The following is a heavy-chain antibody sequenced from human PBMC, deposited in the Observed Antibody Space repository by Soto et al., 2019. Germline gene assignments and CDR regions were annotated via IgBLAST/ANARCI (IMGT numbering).Heavy chain of an antibody. J-gene: IGHJ4*02. CDR3: ARFTRTPDS. V-gene: IGHV4-59*01. D-gene: IGHD1-1*01. CDR2: IYYIGDT. CDR1: GGSITNNY. Sequence: SETLSLTCAVSGGSITNNYWTWFRQPPGQGLESIGYIYYIGDTNSNPSLKSRVTISVDTSKSQFSLQLRSVTAADTAVYYCARFTRTPDSWGQGILVTVSS.